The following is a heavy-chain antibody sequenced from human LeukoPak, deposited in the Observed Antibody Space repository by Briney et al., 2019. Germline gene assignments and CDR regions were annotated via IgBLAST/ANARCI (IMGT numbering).Heavy chain of an antibody. CDR1: SGSISSYY. CDR2: IYYSGST. V-gene: IGHV4-59*01. CDR3: ARDYSFRGFDI. D-gene: IGHD2-15*01. Sequence: SETLSLTCTVSSGSISSYYWSWIRQPPGKGLEWIGYIYYSGSTNYNPSLKSRVTISVDTSKNQLSLKLSSVTAADTAVYYCARDYSFRGFDIWGQGTMVTVSS. J-gene: IGHJ3*02.